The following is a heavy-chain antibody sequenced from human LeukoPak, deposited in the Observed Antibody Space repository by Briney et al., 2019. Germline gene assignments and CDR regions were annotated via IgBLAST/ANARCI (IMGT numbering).Heavy chain of an antibody. CDR1: RFTFSSYA. CDR2: ISGSGGST. CDR3: AKSKSGG. D-gene: IGHD3-10*01. Sequence: GRSLRPSCAASRFTFSSYAMSWVRQAPGKGLEWVSAISGSGGSTYYADSVKGRFTISRNNSKNTLHLQMNSLRAEDTAVYYCAKSKSGGWGQGTLVTVSS. V-gene: IGHV3-23*01. J-gene: IGHJ4*02.